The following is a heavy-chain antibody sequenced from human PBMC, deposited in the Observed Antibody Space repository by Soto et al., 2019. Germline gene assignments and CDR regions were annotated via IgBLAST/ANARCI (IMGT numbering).Heavy chain of an antibody. D-gene: IGHD6-13*01. J-gene: IGHJ4*02. CDR3: ARVASSSSWHIPHFDQ. CDR1: GFMFRSYA. Sequence: GGSLRLSCAASGFMFRSYAMHWVRQAPGKGLEWVAGIWYDGSTKYYGDSVKGRYSISRDNSKNMLDLQMNSLRAEDTAVYYCARVASSSSWHIPHFDQWGQGTLVTVSS. CDR2: IWYDGSTK. V-gene: IGHV3-33*01.